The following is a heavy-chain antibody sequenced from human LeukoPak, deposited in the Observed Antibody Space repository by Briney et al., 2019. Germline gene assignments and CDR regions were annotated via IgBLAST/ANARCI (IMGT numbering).Heavy chain of an antibody. CDR1: GGSISSGGYY. J-gene: IGHJ5*02. D-gene: IGHD3-3*01. CDR3: ARGARGFGRSDWFDP. Sequence: PSETLSLTCTVSGGSISSGGYYWSWIRQHPGKGLEWIGYIYYSGITYYNPSLKSRVTISVATSKNQFSLKLSSVTAADTAVYYCARGARGFGRSDWFDPWGQGTLVTVSS. V-gene: IGHV4-31*03. CDR2: IYYSGIT.